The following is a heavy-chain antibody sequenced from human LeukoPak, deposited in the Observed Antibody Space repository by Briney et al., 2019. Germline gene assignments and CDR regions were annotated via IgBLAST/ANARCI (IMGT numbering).Heavy chain of an antibody. CDR2: ISSCGSTI. V-gene: IGHV3-11*01. Sequence: PGGSLRLSCAASGFTFSDYYMSWIRQAPGKGLEWVSYISSCGSTIYYADSVRGRFTISRDNAKNSLYLQMNRLRAEDTAVYYCARKGVVALNWFDPWGQGTLVTVSS. J-gene: IGHJ5*02. CDR1: GFTFSDYY. CDR3: ARKGVVALNWFDP. D-gene: IGHD2-15*01.